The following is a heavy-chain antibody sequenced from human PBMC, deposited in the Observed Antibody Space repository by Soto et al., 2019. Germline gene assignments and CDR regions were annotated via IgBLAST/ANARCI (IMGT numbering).Heavy chain of an antibody. D-gene: IGHD3-3*01. V-gene: IGHV4-61*01. CDR1: GGSFKSGSYS. CDR3: ARDFAYFDS. J-gene: IGHJ4*02. CDR2: VYHTGRT. Sequence: QVQLQESGPGLVKPSETLSLTCTVSGGSFKSGSYSWSWIRQPPGKGLEWIGYVYHTGRTGYNPSLKSRVSISMDTSKNQFSLNLGSVTAADTAVYFCARDFAYFDSWGQGTLVTVSS.